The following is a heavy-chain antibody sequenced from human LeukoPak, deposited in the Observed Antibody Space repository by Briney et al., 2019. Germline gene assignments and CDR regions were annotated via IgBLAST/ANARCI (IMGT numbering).Heavy chain of an antibody. CDR3: ARVKGSSTFDY. D-gene: IGHD2-2*01. Sequence: PGRSLRLSCAASGFTVSSHTMHWVRQAPGKGLEWVAVISYDGSNKCYADSVKGRFTISRDNSKNTLYLQMNSLRAEDTAVYYCARVKGSSTFDYWGQGTLVTVSS. CDR1: GFTVSSHT. J-gene: IGHJ4*02. V-gene: IGHV3-30-3*01. CDR2: ISYDGSNK.